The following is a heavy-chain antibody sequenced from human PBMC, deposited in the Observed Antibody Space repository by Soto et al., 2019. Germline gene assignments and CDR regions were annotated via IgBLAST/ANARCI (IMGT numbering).Heavy chain of an antibody. CDR3: ARDRITTRGDAFDL. Sequence: QVQLVQSGAEVRKPGSSVKVSCKAPGGTFSTYIISWVRQAPGQGLEWMGRIIPIPDITNYAQKFQGRVTVTADRSTSTAYMELNRLKSEDTAVYYCARDRITTRGDAFDLWGQGTMVTVSS. D-gene: IGHD3-3*01. CDR1: GGTFSTYI. J-gene: IGHJ3*01. CDR2: IIPIPDIT. V-gene: IGHV1-69*08.